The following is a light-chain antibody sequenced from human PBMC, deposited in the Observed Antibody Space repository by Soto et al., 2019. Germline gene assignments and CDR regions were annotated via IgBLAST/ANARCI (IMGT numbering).Light chain of an antibody. CDR3: ASWDDSLNGNV. J-gene: IGLJ1*01. CDR1: SSNIASNT. Sequence: SVLTQPPSASGTPGQRVTVSCSGSSSNIASNTVNWYQQLPGTAPKLLIYSNDQRPSGVPDRFSASKSGTSASLAISGLQSEDEADYYCASWDDSLNGNVFGTGTKVTVL. V-gene: IGLV1-44*01. CDR2: SND.